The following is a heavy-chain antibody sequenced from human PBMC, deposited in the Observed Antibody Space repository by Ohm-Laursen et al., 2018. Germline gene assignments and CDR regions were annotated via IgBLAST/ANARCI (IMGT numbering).Heavy chain of an antibody. D-gene: IGHD3-22*01. CDR3: ARKLYYYDSGDKGWFDP. CDR2: ISSSGSTI. Sequence: GSLRLSCAASGFTFSDYYMSWIRQAPGKGLEWVSYISSSGSTIYYADSVKGRFTISRDNAKNSLYLQMNSLRAEDTAVYYCARKLYYYDSGDKGWFDPWGQGTLVTVSS. V-gene: IGHV3-11*01. CDR1: GFTFSDYY. J-gene: IGHJ5*02.